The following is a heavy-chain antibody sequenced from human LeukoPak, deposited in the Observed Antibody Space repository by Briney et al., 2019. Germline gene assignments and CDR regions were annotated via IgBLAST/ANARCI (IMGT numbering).Heavy chain of an antibody. Sequence: SVKVSCKASGGTFSSHAISWVRQAPGQGLEWMGGIIPIFGTAKPAQKFQGRVTISADESPSTAYLEVSSLRSEDSAVYYCARSIYDPSFTGTTKHYYYMHVWGKGTTVTISS. V-gene: IGHV1-69*13. CDR3: ARSIYDPSFTGTTKHYYYMHV. CDR2: IIPIFGTA. D-gene: IGHD1-1*01. CDR1: GGTFSSHA. J-gene: IGHJ6*03.